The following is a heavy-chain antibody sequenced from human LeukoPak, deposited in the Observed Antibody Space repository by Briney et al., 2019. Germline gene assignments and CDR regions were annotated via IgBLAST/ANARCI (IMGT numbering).Heavy chain of an antibody. J-gene: IGHJ4*02. V-gene: IGHV3-48*04. D-gene: IGHD5-18*01. CDR3: ARGSYGEY. CDR1: GFTFNSYS. Sequence: SGGSLRLSCAASGFTFNSYSMTWVRKAPGKGLEWVSYISPTSSTIYYADSVKGRFTISRDNTKHSLYLQMNRLRVEDTAVYYCARGSYGEYWGQGTLVTVSS. CDR2: ISPTSSTI.